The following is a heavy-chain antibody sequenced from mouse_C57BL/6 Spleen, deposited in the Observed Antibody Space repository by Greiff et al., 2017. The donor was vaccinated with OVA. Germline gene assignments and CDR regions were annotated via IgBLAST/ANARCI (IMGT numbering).Heavy chain of an antibody. D-gene: IGHD1-1*01. J-gene: IGHJ2*01. Sequence: VQLQQSGAELVKPGASVKLSCTASGFNITDYYMHWVKQRPEQGLEWIGRIDPEDGETNYAPKFQGKATITADTSSNTAYLQLSSLTSEDTAVYYGARSITTVVARDYWGQGTTLTVSS. CDR3: ARSITTVVARDY. CDR1: GFNITDYY. V-gene: IGHV14-2*01. CDR2: IDPEDGET.